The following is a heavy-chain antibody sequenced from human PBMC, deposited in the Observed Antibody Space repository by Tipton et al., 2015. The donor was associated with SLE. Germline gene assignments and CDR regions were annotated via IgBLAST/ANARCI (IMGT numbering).Heavy chain of an antibody. J-gene: IGHJ4*02. Sequence: SLRLSCAASGFTFSSYAMHWVRQAPGKGLEWVAVISYDGSNKYYADSVKGRFTISRDNSKNTLYLQMNSLRAEDTAVYYCAKEATNYDFWSGPLTGCDYWGQGTLVTVSS. CDR2: ISYDGSNK. V-gene: IGHV3-30-3*01. CDR3: AKEATNYDFWSGPLTGCDY. D-gene: IGHD3-3*01. CDR1: GFTFSSYA.